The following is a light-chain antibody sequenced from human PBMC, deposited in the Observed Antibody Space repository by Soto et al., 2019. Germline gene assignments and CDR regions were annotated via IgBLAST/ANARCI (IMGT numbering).Light chain of an antibody. V-gene: IGKV1-5*03. CDR3: QQYNSYGT. J-gene: IGKJ1*01. CDR1: QTISTS. CDR2: KAS. Sequence: DIQMTQSPSTLSAFVGDRVTITCRASQTISTSLAWYQQKPGKAPKLLIYKASSLESGVPSRFSGSGSGTEFTLTISSLQPDDFATYYCQQYNSYGTFGQGTKVDIK.